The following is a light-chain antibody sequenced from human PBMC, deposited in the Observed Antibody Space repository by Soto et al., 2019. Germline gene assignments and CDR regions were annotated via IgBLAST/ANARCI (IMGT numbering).Light chain of an antibody. CDR1: QSVGSNY. CDR2: AAS. J-gene: IGKJ1*01. V-gene: IGKV3-20*01. CDR3: QQYGTSPWT. Sequence: EIVLTQSPGTLSLSPGERATLSCRASQSVGSNYLAWYQQKPGQAPRLLSFAASRRATGIPDRFSGSGSGSDLTLTIIRLEPEDVAVYFCQQYGTSPWTFGQGTKVEIK.